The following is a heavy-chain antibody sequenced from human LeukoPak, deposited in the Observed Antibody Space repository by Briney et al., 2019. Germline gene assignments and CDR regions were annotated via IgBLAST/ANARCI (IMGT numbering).Heavy chain of an antibody. D-gene: IGHD3-22*01. Sequence: ASVKVSCTASGYTFSDYYLHWVRQAPGQGLEWMGWINPKSGGTKYAQKFQGRVTMTRDTSISTAYMELTRLTSDDSATYYCARGALYYYDSSGFGNWFDSWGQGTLVTVSS. CDR2: INPKSGGT. CDR1: GYTFSDYY. V-gene: IGHV1-2*02. CDR3: ARGALYYYDSSGFGNWFDS. J-gene: IGHJ5*01.